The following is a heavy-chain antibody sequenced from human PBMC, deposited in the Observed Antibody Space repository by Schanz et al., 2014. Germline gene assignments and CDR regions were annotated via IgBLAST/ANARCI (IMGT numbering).Heavy chain of an antibody. V-gene: IGHV4-39*01. D-gene: IGHD4-4*01. CDR3: ARRDNYLSAFDI. CDR2: IYYTGTT. Sequence: QLQLQESGPGLVKPSETLSLTCTVSGASISGSSDYWGWIRQSPGKGLEWIGNIYYTGTTYYNPSLKSRVSISVDPSKTRVSLKLPSVTAADTAVFYCARRDNYLSAFDIWGQGTMVTVSS. CDR1: GASISGSSDY. J-gene: IGHJ3*02.